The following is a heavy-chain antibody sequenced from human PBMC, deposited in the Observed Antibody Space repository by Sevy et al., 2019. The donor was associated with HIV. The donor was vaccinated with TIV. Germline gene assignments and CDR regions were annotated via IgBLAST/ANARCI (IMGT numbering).Heavy chain of an antibody. CDR1: GFTFSSYG. Sequence: GGSLRLSCAASGFTFSSYGMHWVRQAPGKGLEWVAFIRYDGSNKYYADSVKGRFTISRDNSKNTRYLQMNSLRAEDTAVYYCAKDSVSKEYDFWSGYYTNYYYYGMDVWGQGTTVTVSS. J-gene: IGHJ6*02. CDR3: AKDSVSKEYDFWSGYYTNYYYYGMDV. V-gene: IGHV3-30*02. D-gene: IGHD3-3*01. CDR2: IRYDGSNK.